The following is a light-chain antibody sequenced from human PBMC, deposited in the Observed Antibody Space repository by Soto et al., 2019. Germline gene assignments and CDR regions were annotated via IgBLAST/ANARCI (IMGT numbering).Light chain of an antibody. CDR2: SAS. V-gene: IGKV1-27*01. Sequence: DIRMTQSPSSLSAFVGDTVTITCRASQDIIYYLAWYQQKPGKIPKLLIHSASTLQIGVQSRFSGTGSGTVFTLTINNLQPEDVATYYCQQYHSAPNTFGQGSRLEIK. CDR1: QDIIYY. J-gene: IGKJ2*01. CDR3: QQYHSAPNT.